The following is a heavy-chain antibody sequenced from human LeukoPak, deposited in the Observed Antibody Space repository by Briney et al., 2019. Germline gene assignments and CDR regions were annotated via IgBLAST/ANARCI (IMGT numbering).Heavy chain of an antibody. V-gene: IGHV3-23*01. CDR3: AQGLGHCSGGNCYSTTFDI. D-gene: IGHD2-15*01. CDR1: GFTFSSYG. CDR2: ISSNGGST. J-gene: IGHJ3*02. Sequence: GGSLRLSCAASGFTFSSYGMHWVRQAPGKGLEWVSGISSNGGSTYYADSVKGRFTIFRDNSKKTMYLQMNSLRAADTAVYYCAQGLGHCSGGNCYSTTFDIWGHGTMVTVSS.